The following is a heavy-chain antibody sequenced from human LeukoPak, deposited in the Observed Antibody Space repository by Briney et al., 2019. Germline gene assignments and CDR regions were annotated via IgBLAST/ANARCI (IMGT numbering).Heavy chain of an antibody. Sequence: SETLSLTCAVSGGSISSSNWWSWVRQPPGKGLEWIGEIYHSGSTNYNPSLKSRVTISLDTSKNQFSLKLSSVTAADTAVYYCARGGDGYKDGLFDYWGQGTLVTVSS. CDR2: IYHSGST. CDR3: ARGGDGYKDGLFDY. CDR1: GGSISSSNW. V-gene: IGHV4-4*02. D-gene: IGHD5-24*01. J-gene: IGHJ4*02.